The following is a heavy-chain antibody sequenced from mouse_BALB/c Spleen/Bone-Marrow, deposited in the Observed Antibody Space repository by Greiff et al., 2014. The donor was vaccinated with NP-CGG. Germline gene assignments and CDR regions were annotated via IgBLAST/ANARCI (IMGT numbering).Heavy chain of an antibody. V-gene: IGHV14-3*02. Sequence: EVKLVESGAELVKPGASVKLSCTASGFNIKDTYMHWVKQRPEQGLEWIGRIDPANVNTKYDPKFQGKATITADTSSNTAYLQLSSLTSEDTAVYYCASYVYGYYLDYWGQGTTLTVSS. J-gene: IGHJ2*01. CDR1: GFNIKDTY. CDR2: IDPANVNT. CDR3: ASYVYGYYLDY. D-gene: IGHD1-1*01.